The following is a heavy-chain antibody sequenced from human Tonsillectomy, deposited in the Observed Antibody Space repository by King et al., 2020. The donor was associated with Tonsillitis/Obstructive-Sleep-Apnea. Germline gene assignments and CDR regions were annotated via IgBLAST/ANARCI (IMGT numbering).Heavy chain of an antibody. CDR1: GFTFSSYS. D-gene: IGHD3-22*01. V-gene: IGHV3-21*01. J-gene: IGHJ4*02. CDR3: AREGVVVITGDY. CDR2: ISSSSSYI. Sequence: VQLVESGGGLVKPGGSLRLSCAASGFTFSSYSMNWVRQAPGKGLEWVSSISSSSSYIYYADSVKGRFTISRDNAKNSLYLQMNSLRAEDTAGYYCAREGVVVITGDYWGQGTLVTVSS.